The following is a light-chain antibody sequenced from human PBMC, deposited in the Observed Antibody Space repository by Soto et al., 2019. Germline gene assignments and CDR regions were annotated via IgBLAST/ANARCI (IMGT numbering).Light chain of an antibody. V-gene: IGKV3-20*01. Sequence: ESVLTQSPGTLSLSPGERATLSCRASQSVSSSYLAWYQQKPGQAPRLLIYGASSRATGIPDRFSGSGSGTDFTLTISRLEPEDFAVYYCQQYGSSSSFGGGTKVEIK. CDR2: GAS. CDR3: QQYGSSSS. CDR1: QSVSSSY. J-gene: IGKJ4*01.